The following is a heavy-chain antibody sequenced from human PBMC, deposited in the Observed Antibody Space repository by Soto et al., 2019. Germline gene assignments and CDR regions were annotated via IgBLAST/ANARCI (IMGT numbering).Heavy chain of an antibody. J-gene: IGHJ4*02. Sequence: ESGGGVVQPGRSLRLSCPASGFTFSSYAMHWVRQAPGKGLEWVAVISYDGSNKYYADSVKGRFTISRDNSKNTLFLQMNSLRAEDTAVYYCARPDYGSGSYPDYWGQGTLVTVSS. V-gene: IGHV3-30-3*01. CDR3: ARPDYGSGSYPDY. CDR1: GFTFSSYA. CDR2: ISYDGSNK. D-gene: IGHD3-10*01.